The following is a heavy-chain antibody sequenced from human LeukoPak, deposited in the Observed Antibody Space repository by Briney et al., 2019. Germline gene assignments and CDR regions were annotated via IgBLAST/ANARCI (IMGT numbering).Heavy chain of an antibody. Sequence: SGGSLRLSCAASGFTFSSYEVNWVRQAPGKGLEWVSYISSSGSTIYYADSVKGRFTISRDDAKNSLYLQMNSLRAEDTAVYYCARDFVVVVPAAMRFYYYYCMDVWGQGTTVTVSS. D-gene: IGHD2-2*01. CDR3: ARDFVVVVPAAMRFYYYYCMDV. V-gene: IGHV3-48*03. J-gene: IGHJ6*02. CDR1: GFTFSSYE. CDR2: ISSSGSTI.